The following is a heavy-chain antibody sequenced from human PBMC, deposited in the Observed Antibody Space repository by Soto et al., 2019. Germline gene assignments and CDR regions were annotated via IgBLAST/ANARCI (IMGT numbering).Heavy chain of an antibody. J-gene: IGHJ3*02. CDR2: IIPIFGTA. CDR3: ATYSSSTGDAFDI. V-gene: IGHV1-69*13. D-gene: IGHD6-6*01. CDR1: GGTFSSYA. Sequence: SVKVSCKXSGGTFSSYAISWVRQAPGQGLEWMGGIIPIFGTANYAQKFQGRVTITADESTSTAYMELSSLRSEDTAVYYCATYSSSTGDAFDIWGQGTMVTVSS.